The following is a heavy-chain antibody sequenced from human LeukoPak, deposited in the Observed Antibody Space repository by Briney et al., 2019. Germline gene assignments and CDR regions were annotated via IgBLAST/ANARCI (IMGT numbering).Heavy chain of an antibody. J-gene: IGHJ4*02. CDR2: VDPEDGET. CDR3: ATGGVVVPAAKDY. Sequence: ASVKVSCKVSGYTFTDYYMHWVQQAPGKGLEWMGLVDPEDGETIYAEKFQGRVTITADPSTDTAYMELSSLRSEDTAVYYCATGGVVVPAAKDYWGQGTLVTVSS. D-gene: IGHD2-2*01. CDR1: GYTFTDYY. V-gene: IGHV1-69-2*01.